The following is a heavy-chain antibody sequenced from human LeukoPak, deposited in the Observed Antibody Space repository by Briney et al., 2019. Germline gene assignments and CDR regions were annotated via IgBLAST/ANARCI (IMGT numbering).Heavy chain of an antibody. J-gene: IGHJ4*02. Sequence: PGGSLRLSCAASGFTFSSYWMSWVRQAPGKGLEWVSSISSSSSYIYYADSVKGRFTISRDNAKNSLYLQMNSLRAEDTAVYYCARGEQLVLDYWGQGTLVTVSS. CDR2: ISSSSSYI. V-gene: IGHV3-21*01. D-gene: IGHD6-6*01. CDR3: ARGEQLVLDY. CDR1: GFTFSSYW.